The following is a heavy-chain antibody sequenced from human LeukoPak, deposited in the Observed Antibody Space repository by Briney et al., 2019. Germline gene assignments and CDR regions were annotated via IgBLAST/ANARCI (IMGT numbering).Heavy chain of an antibody. D-gene: IGHD6-13*01. CDR2: IYYSGST. CDR1: GGSISSYY. CDR3: ARALAAAYYGMDV. J-gene: IGHJ6*02. Sequence: SETLSLTCTVSGGSISSYYWSWIRQPPGKGLEWIGYIYYSGSTNYNPSLKSRVIISVDTSKNQFSLKLSSVTAADTAVYYCARALAAAYYGMDVWGQGTTVTVSS. V-gene: IGHV4-59*01.